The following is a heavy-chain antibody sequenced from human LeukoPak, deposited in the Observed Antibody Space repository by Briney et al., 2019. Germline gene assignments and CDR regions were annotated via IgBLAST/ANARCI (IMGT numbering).Heavy chain of an antibody. D-gene: IGHD3-22*01. V-gene: IGHV1-18*01. CDR3: AKDIHPGLDSGASCCFDY. CDR2: VSGSNGNT. Sequence: VASVKVSCKASGYTFTSHGISWVRQAAGRGLQWMGWVSGSNGNTNYAQNVQGRVTMTTDTSTNTAYMELRSLRSDDTAVYYCAKDIHPGLDSGASCCFDYWGQGTPVTVSS. CDR1: GYTFTSHG. J-gene: IGHJ4*02.